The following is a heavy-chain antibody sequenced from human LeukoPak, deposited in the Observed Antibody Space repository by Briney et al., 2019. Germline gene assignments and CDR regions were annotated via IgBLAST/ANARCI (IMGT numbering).Heavy chain of an antibody. CDR3: ARVIDGALIDY. CDR1: GFTFSTYW. CDR2: IRQDGSEK. V-gene: IGHV3-7*01. Sequence: GGSLRLSCVASGFTFSTYWMSWVRQAPGKGPEWVANIRQDGSEKYYVDSVKGRFTISRDNAKNSLYLQMNTLRDDDTAVYYCARVIDGALIDYWGQGTLVTVSS. D-gene: IGHD5-24*01. J-gene: IGHJ4*02.